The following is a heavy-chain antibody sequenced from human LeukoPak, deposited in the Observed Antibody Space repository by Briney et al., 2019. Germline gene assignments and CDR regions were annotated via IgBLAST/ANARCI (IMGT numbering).Heavy chain of an antibody. CDR3: ARREYNDFWSWGDAFDI. D-gene: IGHD3-3*01. J-gene: IGHJ3*02. Sequence: GGSLRLSCVASGFRFSSYGLHWVRQAPGKGLEWVAVISYDGSNKYYADSVKGRFTISRDNSKNTLYLQMNSLRAEDTAVYYCARREYNDFWSWGDAFDIWGQGTMVTVSS. V-gene: IGHV3-30*19. CDR2: ISYDGSNK. CDR1: GFRFSSYG.